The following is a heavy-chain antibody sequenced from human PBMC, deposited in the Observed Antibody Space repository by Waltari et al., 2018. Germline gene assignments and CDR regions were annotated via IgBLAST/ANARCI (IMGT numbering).Heavy chain of an antibody. J-gene: IGHJ3*02. CDR3: AREEDFGIPFAFDI. D-gene: IGHD3-10*01. CDR2: ISSSSSTI. V-gene: IGHV3-48*01. CDR1: GFTFSSYS. Sequence: EVQLVESGGGLVQPGGSLRLSCAASGFTFSSYSMNWVRQAPGKGLEWVSYISSSSSTIYYADSVKGRFTISRDNAKNSLYRQMNSLRAEDTAVYYCAREEDFGIPFAFDIWGQGTMVTVSS.